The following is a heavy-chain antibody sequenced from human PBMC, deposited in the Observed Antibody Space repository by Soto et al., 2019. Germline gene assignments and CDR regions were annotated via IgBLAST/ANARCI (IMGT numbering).Heavy chain of an antibody. CDR1: GFTFSSYW. J-gene: IGHJ6*02. CDR2: IKQDGSEK. Sequence: PVGSLRLCCAASGFTFSSYWMSWVRQAPGKGLEGVANIKQDGSEKYYVDSVKGRFTISRDNAKNSLYLQMNSLRAEDTAVCYCVRRIVAGIRYFDWLSSESHYYYGMDVWGQGTTVTVS. D-gene: IGHD3-9*01. CDR3: VRRIVAGIRYFDWLSSESHYYYGMDV. V-gene: IGHV3-7*05.